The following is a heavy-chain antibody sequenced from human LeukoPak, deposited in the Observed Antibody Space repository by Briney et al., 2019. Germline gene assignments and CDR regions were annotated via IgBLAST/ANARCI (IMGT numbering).Heavy chain of an antibody. J-gene: IGHJ3*02. CDR2: IWYDGSNK. V-gene: IGHV3-33*08. D-gene: IGHD3-22*01. CDR3: ARVDWMIGAFDI. CDR1: GFTFSSYG. Sequence: GRSLRLSCAASGFTFSSYGMHWVRQAPGKGLEWVAVIWYDGSNKYYADSVKGRFTISRDNSKNTLYLQMNSLRAEDTAVYYCARVDWMIGAFDIWGQGTMVTVSS.